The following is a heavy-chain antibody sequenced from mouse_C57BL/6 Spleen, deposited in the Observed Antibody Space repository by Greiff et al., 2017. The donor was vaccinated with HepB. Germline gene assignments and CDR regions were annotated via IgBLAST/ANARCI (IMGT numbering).Heavy chain of an antibody. Sequence: VQLQQSGAELVRPGTSVKMSCKASGYTFTNYWIGWAKQRPGHGLEWIGDIYPGGGYTNYNEKFKGKATLTADKSSSTAYMQFSSLTSEDSAIYYCARSGSSSYWYFDVWGTGTTVTVSS. D-gene: IGHD1-1*01. J-gene: IGHJ1*03. CDR1: GYTFTNYW. CDR2: IYPGGGYT. V-gene: IGHV1-63*01. CDR3: ARSGSSSYWYFDV.